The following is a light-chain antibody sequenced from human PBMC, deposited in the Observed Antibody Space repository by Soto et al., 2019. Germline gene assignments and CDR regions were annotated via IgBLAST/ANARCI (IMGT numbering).Light chain of an antibody. V-gene: IGKV1-27*01. CDR2: AAS. Sequence: DIQMTQSPSSLSASVGDRVTMTCRASQDIRNYVAWYQQKPGEVPKLLIYAASTLQSGVPARFSGCGLGTDFTLTISSLRPEDVATYYCQRYHSALLTFGPGTKVDLK. J-gene: IGKJ3*01. CDR3: QRYHSALLT. CDR1: QDIRNY.